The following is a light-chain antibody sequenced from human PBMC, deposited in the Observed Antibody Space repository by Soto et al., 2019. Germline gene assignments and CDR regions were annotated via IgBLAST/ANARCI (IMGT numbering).Light chain of an antibody. CDR3: QQYYSSGYT. V-gene: IGKV4-1*01. CDR2: WAS. J-gene: IGKJ2*01. Sequence: DTVMTQSPDSLAVSLGERATINCKSSQSVLYSSNNKNYLAWYQQKPGQPPKLLIYWASTRESGVPDRFSGSGSGTDFNLTISSLQAEDVAVYYCQQYYSSGYTFGQGTKLEIK. CDR1: QSVLYSSNNKNY.